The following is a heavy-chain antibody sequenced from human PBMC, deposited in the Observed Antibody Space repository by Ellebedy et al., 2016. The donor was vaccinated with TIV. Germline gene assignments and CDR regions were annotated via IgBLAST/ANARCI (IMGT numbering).Heavy chain of an antibody. V-gene: IGHV1-18*04. CDR2: INTYRGDT. D-gene: IGHD2-15*01. CDR3: ARDMVSKTYSPDASDI. Sequence: AASVKVSCKTSDYTLRRFAVSWVRQAPGQGLEWMGWINTYRGDTKYAQKFQGRMTMTTETSTSTVYLELRSLASDDTAVYYCARDMVSKTYSPDASDIWGQGTLVTVSS. J-gene: IGHJ3*02. CDR1: DYTLRRFA.